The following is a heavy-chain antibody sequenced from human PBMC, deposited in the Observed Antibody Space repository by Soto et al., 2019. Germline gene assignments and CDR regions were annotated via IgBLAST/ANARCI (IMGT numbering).Heavy chain of an antibody. D-gene: IGHD3-16*02. V-gene: IGHV1-2*04. J-gene: IGHJ4*02. CDR3: ARGGPITCGGVIVIHFDY. CDR1: GYTFTGYY. Sequence: ASVKVSCKASGYTFTGYYMHWVRQAPGQGLEWMGWINPNSGGTNYAQKFQGWVTMTRDTAISTAYMELSRLRSDDTAVYYCARGGPITCGGVIVIHFDYWGQGTLVTVSS. CDR2: INPNSGGT.